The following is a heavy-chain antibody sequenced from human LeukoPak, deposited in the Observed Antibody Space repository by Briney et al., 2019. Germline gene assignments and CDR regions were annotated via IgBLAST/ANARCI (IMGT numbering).Heavy chain of an antibody. Sequence: GGSLRLSCAASGFTFSSYSMNWVRQAPGKGLEWVSSISSSSSYIYYADSVKGRFTISRDNAKNSLYLQMNSLRAEDTAVYYCARGLVGATGERALDYWGQGTLVTVSS. CDR3: ARGLVGATGERALDY. J-gene: IGHJ4*02. D-gene: IGHD1-26*01. V-gene: IGHV3-21*01. CDR1: GFTFSSYS. CDR2: ISSSSSYI.